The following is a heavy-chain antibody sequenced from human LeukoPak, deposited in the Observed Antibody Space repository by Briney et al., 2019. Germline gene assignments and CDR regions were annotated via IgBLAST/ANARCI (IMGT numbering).Heavy chain of an antibody. CDR3: ARVLRPMASQYYFDY. CDR2: INPSGGST. J-gene: IGHJ4*02. CDR1: GYTFTSYN. V-gene: IGHV1-46*01. D-gene: IGHD3-10*01. Sequence: ASVKVSCKASGYTFTSYNMHWVRQAPGQGLEWMGIINPSGGSTSYAQKFQGRVTMTRDTSTSTVYMELSSLRSEDTAVYYCARVLRPMASQYYFDYWGQGTLVTVSS.